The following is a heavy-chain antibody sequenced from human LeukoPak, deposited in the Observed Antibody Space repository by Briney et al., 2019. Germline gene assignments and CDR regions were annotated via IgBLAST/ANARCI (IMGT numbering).Heavy chain of an antibody. CDR3: ARGSASSSWYKSDDY. CDR1: GFTFSSYS. V-gene: IGHV3-21*01. D-gene: IGHD6-13*01. CDR2: ISSSSSYI. J-gene: IGHJ4*02. Sequence: PGGSLRLSCAASGFTFSSYSMNWVRQAPGKGLEWVSSISSSSSYIYYADSVKGRCTISRDNAKNSLYLQMNSLRAEDTAVYYCARGSASSSWYKSDDYWGQGTLVTVSS.